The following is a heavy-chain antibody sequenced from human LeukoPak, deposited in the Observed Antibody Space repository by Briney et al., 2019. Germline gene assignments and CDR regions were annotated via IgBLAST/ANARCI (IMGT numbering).Heavy chain of an antibody. Sequence: PGGSLRLSCAASRFTFSNYAMHWVRQAPGKGLEWVAVISYDGVNQYYADSVKGRFTISRDNSKNTLYLQMNSLRAEDTAVYYCARDLTDPPYYYYYIDVWGKGTTVTISS. J-gene: IGHJ6*03. CDR2: ISYDGVNQ. CDR3: ARDLTDPPYYYYYIDV. V-gene: IGHV3-30*04. CDR1: RFTFSNYA.